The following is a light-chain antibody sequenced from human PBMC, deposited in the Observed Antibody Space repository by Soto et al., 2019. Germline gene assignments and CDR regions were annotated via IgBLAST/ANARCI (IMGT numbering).Light chain of an antibody. CDR1: QSISSY. J-gene: IGKJ1*01. CDR2: AAS. Sequence: DIQMSQSPSSLSASVGDRVTITCRASQSISSYLNWYQQKPGKAPKLLIYAASSLQSGVPSRFSGSGSGTDFTLTISSLQFVDFATSSCQQSFCTWTFGKGT. CDR3: QQSFCTWT. V-gene: IGKV1-39*01.